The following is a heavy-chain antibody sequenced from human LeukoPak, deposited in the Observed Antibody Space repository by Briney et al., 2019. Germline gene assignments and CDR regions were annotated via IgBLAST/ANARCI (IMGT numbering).Heavy chain of an antibody. D-gene: IGHD6-19*01. CDR3: AREIAVAGTPDAFDI. V-gene: IGHV4-61*02. J-gene: IGHJ3*02. Sequence: PSETLSLTRTVSGGSISSGSYYWSWIRQPAGKGLEWIGRIYTSGSTNYSPSLKSRVTISVDTSKNQFSLKLSSVTAADTAVYYCAREIAVAGTPDAFDIWGQGTMVTVSS. CDR2: IYTSGST. CDR1: GGSISSGSYY.